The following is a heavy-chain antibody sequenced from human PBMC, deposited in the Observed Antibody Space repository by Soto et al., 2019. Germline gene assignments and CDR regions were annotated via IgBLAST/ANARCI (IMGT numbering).Heavy chain of an antibody. V-gene: IGHV3-64D*06. J-gene: IGHJ4*02. D-gene: IGHD5-12*01. CDR2: VRGNGDPP. Sequence: GGSLRLSCSASGFTFSSYAMHWFRRAPGKGLEYVSGVRGNGDPPFYADSVKGRFTISRDNSKNTLYLQMSGLSADDTAVYYCVKSRGGNNFDFFDWGQGALVTVSS. CDR1: GFTFSSYA. CDR3: VKSRGGNNFDFFD.